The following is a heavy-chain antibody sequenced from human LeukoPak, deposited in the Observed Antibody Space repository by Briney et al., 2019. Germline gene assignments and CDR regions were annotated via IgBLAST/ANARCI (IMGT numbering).Heavy chain of an antibody. Sequence: GGALRLSCAASGFTFSSYEMNWVRQAPGKGLEWVSYISSSGSTIYYADSVKGRFTISRDNAKNSLYLHMNSLRAEDTAVYYCAKDVALYSGGDCYTDYWSQGTLVTVSS. D-gene: IGHD2-21*02. CDR3: AKDVALYSGGDCYTDY. CDR1: GFTFSSYE. V-gene: IGHV3-48*03. CDR2: ISSSGSTI. J-gene: IGHJ4*02.